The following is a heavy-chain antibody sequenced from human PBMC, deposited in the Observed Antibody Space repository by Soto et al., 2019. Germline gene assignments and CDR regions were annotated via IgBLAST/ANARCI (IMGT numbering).Heavy chain of an antibody. J-gene: IGHJ6*02. CDR2: IIPVFGTP. Sequence: QVQLVQSGAEVKKPGSSVKVSCTASGGSLSNYGISWVRQAPGQGLEWMGAIIPVFGTPNYAQKFQDRVTITADESTTTVYMEVRSLTSEDTAVYYCARGDATKIVVTTYDGMDVWGQGTTVTVSS. CDR1: GGSLSNYG. V-gene: IGHV1-69*12. CDR3: ARGDATKIVVTTYDGMDV. D-gene: IGHD3-22*01.